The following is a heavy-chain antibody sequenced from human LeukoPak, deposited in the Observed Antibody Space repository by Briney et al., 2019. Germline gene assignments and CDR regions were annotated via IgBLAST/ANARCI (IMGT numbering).Heavy chain of an antibody. Sequence: SETLSLTCTVSGYSISSGYYWGWIRQPPGKGLEWIGSIYHSGSTYYNPSLKSRVTTSVDTSKNQFSLKLSSVTAADTAVYYCARGYYDSSGYYFSREDAFDIWGQGTMVTVSS. CDR1: GYSISSGYY. D-gene: IGHD3-22*01. CDR2: IYHSGST. V-gene: IGHV4-38-2*02. J-gene: IGHJ3*02. CDR3: ARGYYDSSGYYFSREDAFDI.